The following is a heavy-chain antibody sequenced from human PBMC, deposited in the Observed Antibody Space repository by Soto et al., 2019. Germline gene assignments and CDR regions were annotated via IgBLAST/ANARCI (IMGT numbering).Heavy chain of an antibody. V-gene: IGHV3-23*01. CDR3: AKGDGGWGPAGY. CDR1: GFTFSSYA. J-gene: IGHJ4*02. Sequence: GGYLRLSCAASGFTFSSYAMSRDRQAPGKGLEWVSAISGSGGSTYYADSVKGRLTFSRDNYKNTLYLQMNSLRAEDTAVYYCAKGDGGWGPAGYWSQGTLVTVSS. CDR2: ISGSGGST. D-gene: IGHD3-16*01.